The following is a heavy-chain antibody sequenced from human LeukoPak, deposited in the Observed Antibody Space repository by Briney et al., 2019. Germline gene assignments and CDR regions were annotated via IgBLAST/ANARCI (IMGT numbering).Heavy chain of an antibody. J-gene: IGHJ6*03. CDR3: ARGLSSSSDYYYYMDV. D-gene: IGHD6-6*01. V-gene: IGHV4-34*01. CDR2: IKHSGST. Sequence: SETLSLTCAVYGVSFSGYYWSWIRQPPGKGLEWIGEIKHSGSTNYNPSLKRRVTLSVDTSQNQLSLKLSSVTAADTAVYYCARGLSSSSDYYYYMDVWGKGTTVTVSS. CDR1: GVSFSGYY.